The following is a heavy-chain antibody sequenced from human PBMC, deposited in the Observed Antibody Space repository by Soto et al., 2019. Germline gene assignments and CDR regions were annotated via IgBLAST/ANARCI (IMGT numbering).Heavy chain of an antibody. V-gene: IGHV1-18*01. CDR1: DDSYTNYG. CDR2: IGAYNGNT. Sequence: ASVQVSCEPSDDSYTNYGITWVLPAPVQGLEWTGWIGAYNGNTNYAQKLQGRVTMTTDTSTSTAYMELRSLRSDDTAVYYCARDGVGGCSSTSCYDDYYYMDVWGKGTTVTVSS. D-gene: IGHD2-2*01. CDR3: ARDGVGGCSSTSCYDDYYYMDV. J-gene: IGHJ6*03.